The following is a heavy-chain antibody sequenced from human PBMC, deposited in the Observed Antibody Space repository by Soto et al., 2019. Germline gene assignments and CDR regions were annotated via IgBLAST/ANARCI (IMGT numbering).Heavy chain of an antibody. D-gene: IGHD1-1*01. V-gene: IGHV4-31*03. J-gene: IGHJ3*02. CDR2: MYYTGRT. CDR3: ARRRAFINLDSGVDAFDI. Sequence: QVQLQESGPGLVKPSQTLSLNCTVSGGSIGSGAYYWSRIRQHPGKGLEWIGYMYYTGRTYYNPSLGSRVPISGDTSKNHFSLMLNSVTAGDTAVYYCARRRAFINLDSGVDAFDIWGQGTVVTVSS. CDR1: GGSIGSGAYY.